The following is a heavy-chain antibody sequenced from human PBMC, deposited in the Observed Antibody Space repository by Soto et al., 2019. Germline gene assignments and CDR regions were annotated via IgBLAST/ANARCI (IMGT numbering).Heavy chain of an antibody. Sequence: QVQLVESGGGLVKPGGSLRLSCVASGFTLSDYYMSGIRQAPGKGLEWVSYISSSGTIDNYADSVKGRFTISRDNAKNSLFLQMNGLRAEDTAVYYCARRTMGNYYYMDVWGKGTTVTVSS. CDR3: ARRTMGNYYYMDV. D-gene: IGHD3-10*01. V-gene: IGHV3-11*01. J-gene: IGHJ6*03. CDR1: GFTLSDYY. CDR2: ISSSGTID.